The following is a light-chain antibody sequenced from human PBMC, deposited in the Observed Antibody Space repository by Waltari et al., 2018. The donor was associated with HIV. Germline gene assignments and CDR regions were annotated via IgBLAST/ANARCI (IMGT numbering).Light chain of an antibody. V-gene: IGLV2-23*02. CDR2: EVS. CDR3: CSYAGSSTFV. J-gene: IGLJ3*02. CDR1: GSDVGSYNL. Sequence: QSALPQPASVSGSAGQSINISRTGTGSDVGSYNLVSWYQQHTGKAPQLMIYEVSKRPSGVSTLFSVSKSGNTASLTISGPQAEDEADYFCCSYAGSSTFVFGGGTKLTVL.